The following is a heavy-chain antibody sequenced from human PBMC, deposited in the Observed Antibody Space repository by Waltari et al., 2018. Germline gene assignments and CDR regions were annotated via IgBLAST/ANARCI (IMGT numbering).Heavy chain of an antibody. CDR2: IYSGGTT. D-gene: IGHD3-9*01. V-gene: IGHV3-53*01. CDR1: GVPASHNY. CDR3: ARDYHRDFDSLSGFDP. J-gene: IGHJ5*02. Sequence: EVQLVESGGGLIQPGGSLRLSCVASGVPASHNYMTCLRQAPGKGLELVSRIYSGGTTYYADSVRGRFTISRDGSKNTVYLQMNSLRDEDTAVYYCARDYHRDFDSLSGFDPWGQGTLVTVSS.